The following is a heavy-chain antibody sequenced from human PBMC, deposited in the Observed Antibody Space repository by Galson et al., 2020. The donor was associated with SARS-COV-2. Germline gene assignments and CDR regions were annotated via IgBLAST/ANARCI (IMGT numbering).Heavy chain of an antibody. CDR2: NYSEGSST. CDR3: ARGDMRNDCLDC. V-gene: IGHV3-74*01. D-gene: IGHD2-21*01. CDR1: EFTFSSYR. Sequence: ALHGASKKTSYAASEFTFSSYRKHWVRPAPEKGLVWVSSNYSEGSSTSYADSVKGRFTITGDDAKNTLYLHMRSLRDEDTDVYYCARGDMRNDCLDCWGHGTLVTVSS. J-gene: IGHJ4*03.